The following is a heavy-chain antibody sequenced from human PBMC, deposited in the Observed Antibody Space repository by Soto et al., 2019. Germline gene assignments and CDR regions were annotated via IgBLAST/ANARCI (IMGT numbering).Heavy chain of an antibody. D-gene: IGHD3-3*01. CDR2: IIPIFGTA. Sequence: QVQLVQSGAEVKKPGSSVKVSCKASGGTFSSYAISWVRQAPGQGLEWMGGIIPIFGTANYAQKFQGRVTITSDESTSTAYMELSSLRSEDTAVYYCAREGGPYDDFWSGQSIDYWGQGTLVTVSS. CDR1: GGTFSSYA. CDR3: AREGGPYDDFWSGQSIDY. J-gene: IGHJ4*02. V-gene: IGHV1-69*01.